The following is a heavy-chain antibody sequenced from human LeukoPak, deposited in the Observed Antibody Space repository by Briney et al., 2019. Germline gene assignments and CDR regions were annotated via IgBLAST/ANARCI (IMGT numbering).Heavy chain of an antibody. Sequence: SETLSLTCTVSGVSISSSNSYWGWIRQPPGKGLEWIGSIYYSGNTYYNASLKSQVSISIDTSKNQFSLRLTSVTAADTAVYYCARVSPSSSGWLFDYWGQGTLVTVSS. V-gene: IGHV4-39*01. CDR2: IYYSGNT. D-gene: IGHD6-19*01. CDR1: GVSISSSNSY. J-gene: IGHJ4*02. CDR3: ARVSPSSSGWLFDY.